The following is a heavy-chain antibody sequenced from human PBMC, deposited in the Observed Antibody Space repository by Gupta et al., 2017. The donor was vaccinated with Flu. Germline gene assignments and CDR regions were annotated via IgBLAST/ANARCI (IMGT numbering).Heavy chain of an antibody. CDR2: IKSKTDGGTT. D-gene: IGHD1-26*01. Sequence: GKGLEWVGRIKSKTDGGTTDYAAPVKGRFTISRDDSKNTLYLQMNSLKTEDTAVYYCTTALVGATEEGAFDIWGQGTMVTVSS. J-gene: IGHJ3*02. CDR3: TTALVGATEEGAFDI. V-gene: IGHV3-15*01.